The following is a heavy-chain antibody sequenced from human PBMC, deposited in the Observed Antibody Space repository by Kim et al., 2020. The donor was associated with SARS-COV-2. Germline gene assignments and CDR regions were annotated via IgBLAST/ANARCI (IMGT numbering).Heavy chain of an antibody. Sequence: DYSAPVKGRFIISRDDSENTLYLQMNSLKTEDTAVYYWSTGGGREQLIEYWGQGTLVTVSS. V-gene: IGHV3-15*01. J-gene: IGHJ4*02. CDR3: STGGGREQLIEY. D-gene: IGHD3-16*01.